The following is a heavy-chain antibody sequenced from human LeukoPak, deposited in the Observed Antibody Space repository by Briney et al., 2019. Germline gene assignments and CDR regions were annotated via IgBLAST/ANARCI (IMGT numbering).Heavy chain of an antibody. J-gene: IGHJ4*02. CDR3: AKEWTSMTYFDY. CDR1: GFTFSSYW. V-gene: IGHV3-23*01. CDR2: ISGSAGST. Sequence: GGSLRLSCAASGFTFSSYWMSWVRQAPGKGLEWVSAISGSAGSTHYADSVKGRFTISRDNSKNTLYLQMNRLRAEDTAVYYCAKEWTSMTYFDYWGQGTLVTVSS. D-gene: IGHD2/OR15-2a*01.